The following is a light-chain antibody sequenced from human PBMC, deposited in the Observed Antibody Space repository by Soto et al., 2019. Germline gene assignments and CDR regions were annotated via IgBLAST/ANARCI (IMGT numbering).Light chain of an antibody. CDR3: QKYNSAPLN. Sequence: DMQMTQSPSTLSASVGDRVTITCRASQSISSYLAWYQQKPGKVPKVLIYAASTLQSGVPSRFSGSGSGTDFTLTISSLQPEDAATYYCQKYNSAPLNFGGGTKVDIK. CDR1: QSISSY. V-gene: IGKV1-27*01. J-gene: IGKJ4*01. CDR2: AAS.